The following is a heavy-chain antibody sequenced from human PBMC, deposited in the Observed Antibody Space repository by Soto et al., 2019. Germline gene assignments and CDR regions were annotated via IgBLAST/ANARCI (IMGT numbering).Heavy chain of an antibody. J-gene: IGHJ4*02. CDR3: ARDHPQLYSSSPTDFDS. CDR2: INPSGGST. V-gene: IGHV1-46*03. D-gene: IGHD6-6*01. CDR1: GYTFTSYY. Sequence: GASVKVSCKASGYTFTSYYMHWVRQAPGQGLEWMGIINPSGGSTSYAQKFQGRVTMTRDTSTSTVYMELSSLRSEDTAVYYCARDHPQLYSSSPTDFDSWGQGTLVTISS.